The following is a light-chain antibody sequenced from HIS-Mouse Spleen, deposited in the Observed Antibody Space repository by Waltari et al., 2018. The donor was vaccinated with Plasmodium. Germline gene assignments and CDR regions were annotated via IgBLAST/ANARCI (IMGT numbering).Light chain of an antibody. Sequence: SYELTQPPSVSVSPGQTARITCSGDALPKKYAYWYQQKSGQAPGLVIYEDSKRPSGIPGRFSGPSSGTMATLTISGAQVEDEADYYCYSTDSSGNHRVFGGGTKLTVL. CDR3: YSTDSSGNHRV. V-gene: IGLV3-10*01. J-gene: IGLJ3*02. CDR1: ALPKKY. CDR2: EDS.